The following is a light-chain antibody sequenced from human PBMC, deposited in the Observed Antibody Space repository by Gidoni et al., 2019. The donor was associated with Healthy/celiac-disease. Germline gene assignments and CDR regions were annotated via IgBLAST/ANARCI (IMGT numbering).Light chain of an antibody. V-gene: IGKV3-20*01. J-gene: IGKJ2*04. CDR2: DAS. CDR1: QSVSSSY. CDR3: QQYGSSPCS. Sequence: EIVLTQSPGTLSLSPGERATISCRASQSVSSSYLAWYQQKPGQAPRLLIYDASSRATGIPDRFSGSGSGTDFTLTISRLEPEDFAVYYCQQYGSSPCSFGQGTKLEIK.